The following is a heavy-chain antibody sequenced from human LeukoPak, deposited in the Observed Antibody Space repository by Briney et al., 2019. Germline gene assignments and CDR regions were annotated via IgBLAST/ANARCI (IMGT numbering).Heavy chain of an antibody. CDR3: AKDANFRVPGED. Sequence: GGSLRLSCAASAFTFSSYAMHWVRQAPGKGLEWVALISYDGTNKYYADSVKGRFTISRDNSKNTLYLQMNNLNTEDTALYYCAKDANFRVPGEDWGQGTLVTVSS. V-gene: IGHV3-30-3*01. CDR1: AFTFSSYA. CDR2: ISYDGTNK. D-gene: IGHD3-10*01. J-gene: IGHJ4*02.